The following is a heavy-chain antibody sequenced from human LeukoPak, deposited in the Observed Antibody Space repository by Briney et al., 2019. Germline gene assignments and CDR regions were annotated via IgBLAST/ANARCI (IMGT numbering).Heavy chain of an antibody. Sequence: GASVKVSCKASGGTFSSYAINWVRQATGQGLEWMGWMNPNSGNTGYAQKFQGRVTMTRNTSISTAYMELSSLRSEDTAVYYCARGLGKGRWFGDDYWGQGTLVTVSS. CDR1: GGTFSSYA. D-gene: IGHD3-10*01. V-gene: IGHV1-8*02. J-gene: IGHJ4*02. CDR3: ARGLGKGRWFGDDY. CDR2: MNPNSGNT.